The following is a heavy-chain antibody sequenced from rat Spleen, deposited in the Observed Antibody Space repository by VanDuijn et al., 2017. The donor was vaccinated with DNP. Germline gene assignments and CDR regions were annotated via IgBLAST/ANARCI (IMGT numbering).Heavy chain of an antibody. CDR2: INTGSGGA. CDR3: TRGAGSPYWSFDF. Sequence: QVQLQQSGAELAKPGSSVKISCKASAYTFTSYYIGWIKQTTGQGLQLIGYINTGSGGADYHEKFKGKATLTVDKSSSTAFMQLSSLTPDDSAVYYCTRGAGSPYWSFDFWGPGTVVTVSS. CDR1: AYTFTSYY. D-gene: IGHD5-1*01. J-gene: IGHJ1*01. V-gene: IGHV1-43*01.